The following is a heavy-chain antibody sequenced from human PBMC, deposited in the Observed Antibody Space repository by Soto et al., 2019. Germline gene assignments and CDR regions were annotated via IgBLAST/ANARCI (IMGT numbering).Heavy chain of an antibody. CDR2: TYYRSKWYN. D-gene: IGHD6-13*01. V-gene: IGHV6-1*01. Sequence: SQTLSLTCAISGDSVSSNSAAWNWIRQSPSRGLEWLGRTYYRSKWYNDYAVSVKSRITINPDTSKNQFSLQLNSATPEDTAVYYCARDFYSGSSWRNWFDPWGQGTLVTVSS. CDR3: ARDFYSGSSWRNWFDP. CDR1: GDSVSSNSAA. J-gene: IGHJ5*02.